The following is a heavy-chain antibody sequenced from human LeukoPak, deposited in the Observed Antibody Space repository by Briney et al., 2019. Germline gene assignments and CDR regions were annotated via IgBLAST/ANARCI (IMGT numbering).Heavy chain of an antibody. Sequence: SETLSLTCTVSGGSISSTIYYWAWPRQPPGKGLEWIGSIYYSGNTYYNPSLQSRATMSVDTSKNQFSLRLTSVTAADTTVYYCARQRSGWVFENWGQGTLVTVSS. J-gene: IGHJ4*02. CDR2: IYYSGNT. V-gene: IGHV4-39*01. CDR1: GGSISSTIYY. D-gene: IGHD6-19*01. CDR3: ARQRSGWVFEN.